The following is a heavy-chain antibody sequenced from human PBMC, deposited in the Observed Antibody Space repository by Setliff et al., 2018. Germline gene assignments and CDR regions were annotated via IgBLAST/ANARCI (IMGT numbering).Heavy chain of an antibody. V-gene: IGHV4-4*02. D-gene: IGHD3-3*01. J-gene: IGHJ4*02. Sequence: SETLSLTCAVSGGSISSSNWWSWVRQPPGKGLEWIGEINHSGSTSYNPSLKSRVTISVDTSKNQFSLKLSSVTAADTAVYYCARRTEYYNFWSGYYDYWGQGTLVTVSS. CDR1: GGSISSSNW. CDR2: INHSGST. CDR3: ARRTEYYNFWSGYYDY.